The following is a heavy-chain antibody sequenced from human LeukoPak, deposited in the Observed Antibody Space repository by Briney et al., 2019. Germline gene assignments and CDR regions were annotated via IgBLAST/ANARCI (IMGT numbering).Heavy chain of an antibody. D-gene: IGHD6-19*01. Sequence: SVKVSCKASGGTFSSYAISWVRQAPGQGLEWMGGIIPIFGTANYAQKFQGRVTTTADESTSTAYMELSSLRSEDTAVYYCARDRGQAVATTFYYFDYWGQRSLVTVSS. CDR1: GGTFSSYA. CDR3: ARDRGQAVATTFYYFDY. CDR2: IIPIFGTA. J-gene: IGHJ4*02. V-gene: IGHV1-69*01.